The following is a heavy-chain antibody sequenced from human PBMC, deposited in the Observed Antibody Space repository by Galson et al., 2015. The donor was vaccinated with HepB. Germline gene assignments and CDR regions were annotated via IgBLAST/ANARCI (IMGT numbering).Heavy chain of an antibody. CDR1: GLTFSSYS. J-gene: IGHJ4*02. D-gene: IGHD3-10*01. CDR3: ARVLGGGFGEFIDY. V-gene: IGHV3-21*01. CDR2: ISSSSSHI. Sequence: SLRLSCAASGLTFSSYSMNWVRQAPGKGLEWVSSISSSSSHIHYADSVKGRFTISRDNAKNSLFLQMNSLRAEDTAVYYCARVLGGGFGEFIDYWGQGTLVTVSS.